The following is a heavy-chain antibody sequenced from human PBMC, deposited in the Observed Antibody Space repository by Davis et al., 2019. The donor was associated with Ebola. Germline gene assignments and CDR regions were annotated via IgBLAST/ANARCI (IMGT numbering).Heavy chain of an antibody. CDR2: ITSSSTI. D-gene: IGHD2-8*01. CDR1: GFTLSSYN. CDR3: ARDSYCTNGVCQDGMDV. J-gene: IGHJ6*04. V-gene: IGHV3-48*02. Sequence: GESLKISCAASGFTLSSYNMNWVRQAPGKGLEWVSHITSSSTIYYADSVKGRFTISRDNAKNSLYLQMNSLRDEDTAVYYCARDSYCTNGVCQDGMDVWGKGTTVTVSS.